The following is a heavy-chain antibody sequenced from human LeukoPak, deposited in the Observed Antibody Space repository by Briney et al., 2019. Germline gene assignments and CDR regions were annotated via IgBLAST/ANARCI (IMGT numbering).Heavy chain of an antibody. J-gene: IGHJ4*02. CDR1: GFTFSSYA. V-gene: IGHV3-66*02. CDR3: ASTVSGFGELNY. CDR2: IYSGGST. D-gene: IGHD3-10*01. Sequence: GGSLRLSCAASGFTFSSYAMSWVRQAPGKGLEWVSVIYSGGSTYYADSVKGRFTISRDNSKNTLYLQMNSLRAEDTAVYYCASTVSGFGELNYWGQGTLVTVSS.